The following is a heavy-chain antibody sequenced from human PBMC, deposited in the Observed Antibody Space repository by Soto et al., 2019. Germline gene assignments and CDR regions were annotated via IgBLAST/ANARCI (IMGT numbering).Heavy chain of an antibody. D-gene: IGHD1-1*01. Sequence: PGGSLRLPCKASGSTFRGFSRNGFPQAPGKGPEWVSGIDTSGGVTKYADSVKGRFTISRDNSKNTLYLQMNSLRAEDTALYYCTKDKHWYGMDVWGQGTTVTVSS. CDR3: TKDKHWYGMDV. J-gene: IGHJ6*02. V-gene: IGHV3-23*01. CDR2: IDTSGGVT. CDR1: GSTFRGFS.